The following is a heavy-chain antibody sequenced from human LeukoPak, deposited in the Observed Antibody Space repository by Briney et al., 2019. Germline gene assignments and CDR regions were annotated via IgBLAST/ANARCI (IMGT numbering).Heavy chain of an antibody. J-gene: IGHJ6*03. CDR2: MNPNSGNT. V-gene: IGHV1-8*01. Sequence: ASVKVSCKASGYTFISYDINWVRQVTGQGLEWMGWMNPNSGNTGYAQKFQGRVTITRNTSISTAFMELSSLRSEDTAVYYCARGSSWYYYYYYMDVWGKGTTVTISS. CDR1: GYTFISYD. D-gene: IGHD6-13*01. CDR3: ARGSSWYYYYYYMDV.